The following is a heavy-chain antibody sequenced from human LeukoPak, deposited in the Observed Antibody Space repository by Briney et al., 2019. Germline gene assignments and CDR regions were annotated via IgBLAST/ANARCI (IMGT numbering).Heavy chain of an antibody. CDR2: IYTSGST. Sequence: SETLSLTCTVSGGSISSCYWSWIRQPAGKGLEWIGRIYTSGSTNYNPSLKSRVTMSVDTSKNQFSLKLSSVTAADTAVYYCARDKYYYDSSGSIRFDYWGQGTLVTVSS. J-gene: IGHJ4*02. D-gene: IGHD3-22*01. V-gene: IGHV4-4*07. CDR3: ARDKYYYDSSGSIRFDY. CDR1: GGSISSCY.